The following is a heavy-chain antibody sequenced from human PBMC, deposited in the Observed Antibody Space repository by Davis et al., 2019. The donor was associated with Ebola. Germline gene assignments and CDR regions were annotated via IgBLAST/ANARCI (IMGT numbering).Heavy chain of an antibody. CDR2: ISYDGKDR. CDR3: AKSHSSGYFSGFDY. J-gene: IGHJ4*02. Sequence: PGGSLRLSCAASGFAFRTYSMHWVRQAPGKGLEWVAIISYDGKDRYYADSVRGRFTISRDNSKNTLFLQMDSLRTEDTARYYCAKSHSSGYFSGFDYWGQGTLVTVSS. V-gene: IGHV3-30-3*02. D-gene: IGHD3-22*01. CDR1: GFAFRTYS.